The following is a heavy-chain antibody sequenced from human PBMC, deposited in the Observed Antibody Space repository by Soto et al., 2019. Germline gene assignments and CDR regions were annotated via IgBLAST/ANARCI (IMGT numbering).Heavy chain of an antibody. CDR3: ARHLHCTNGVCPYYFDF. Sequence: SVTLSLTCTVSPASNSTGSYYWVWLRHPPGKGLEWIGSVSYSASTYYSPSLRSRVIISVDASKTQFSLRLSSVTAADTAIYYCARHLHCTNGVCPYYFDFWGQGILVTVSS. CDR1: PASNSTGSYY. J-gene: IGHJ4*02. D-gene: IGHD2-8*01. CDR2: VSYSAST. V-gene: IGHV4-39*01.